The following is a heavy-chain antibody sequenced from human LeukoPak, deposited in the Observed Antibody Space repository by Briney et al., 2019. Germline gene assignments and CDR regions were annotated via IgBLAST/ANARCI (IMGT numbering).Heavy chain of an antibody. V-gene: IGHV3-21*01. CDR2: ISSSTTYI. CDR1: GFTFSSYS. D-gene: IGHD6-13*01. CDR3: GRDPRRGLSYIAAASFWFDL. Sequence: GGSLRLSCAASGFTFSSYSMHWVRQAPGKGLEWVSSISSSTTYIYYADSVRGRFTISRDNAKNSLSLQMNSLGADDTAGYYCGRDPRRGLSYIAAASFWFDLWGQGTLVTVSS. J-gene: IGHJ5*02.